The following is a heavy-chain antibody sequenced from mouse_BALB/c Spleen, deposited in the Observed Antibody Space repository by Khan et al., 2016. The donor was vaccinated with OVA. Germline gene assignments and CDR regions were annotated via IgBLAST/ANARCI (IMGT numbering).Heavy chain of an antibody. CDR3: ARDGSRYYYAMDY. Sequence: QLEESGPGLVKPSQSLSFTCTVTGYSITSDYAWNWIRQFPGHKLEWMGYISYSGSTNYNPSLKSRISITRDTSKNQFFLQLNSVTTEDTATYYCARDGSRYYYAMDYWGHGTSVTVSS. CDR1: GYSITSDYA. J-gene: IGHJ4*01. D-gene: IGHD2-3*01. CDR2: ISYSGST. V-gene: IGHV3-2*02.